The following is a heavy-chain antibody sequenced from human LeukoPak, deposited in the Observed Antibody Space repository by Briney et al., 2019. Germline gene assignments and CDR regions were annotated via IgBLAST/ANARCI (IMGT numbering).Heavy chain of an antibody. V-gene: IGHV1-18*01. CDR2: VSAYNGST. J-gene: IGHJ4*02. CDR1: GYTFTSYG. Sequence: ASVKVSCKASGYTFTSYGISWVRQAPGQGLEWMGWVSAYNGSTNYAQKLQGRVTMTTDTSTSTAYMELRSLRSDDTAVYYCAVSTYYYDSSGPYYFDYWGQGTLVTVSS. CDR3: AVSTYYYDSSGPYYFDY. D-gene: IGHD3-22*01.